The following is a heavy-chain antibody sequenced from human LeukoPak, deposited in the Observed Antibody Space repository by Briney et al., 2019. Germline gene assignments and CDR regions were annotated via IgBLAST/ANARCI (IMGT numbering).Heavy chain of an antibody. CDR1: GFTVSSNY. Sequence: PGGSLRLSCAASGFTVSSNYMSWVRQAPGKGLEWVSVIYSGGSTYYADSVKGRFTISRDNSKNTLYLQMNSLRAEDTAVYYWGSVSMGKFDYWGQGTLVTVSS. CDR3: GSVSMGKFDY. V-gene: IGHV3-53*01. D-gene: IGHD2/OR15-2a*01. CDR2: IYSGGST. J-gene: IGHJ4*02.